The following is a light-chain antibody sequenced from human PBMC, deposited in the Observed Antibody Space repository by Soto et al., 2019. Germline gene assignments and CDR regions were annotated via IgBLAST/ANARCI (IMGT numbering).Light chain of an antibody. CDR3: QQYYSTPDT. CDR1: QTVLYSSNNKNY. V-gene: IGKV4-1*01. Sequence: DIMMTQSPDSLAVSLGERATINCKSSQTVLYSSNNKNYLAWYQQKSGQPPKLLIYWASTRESGVPDRFSGSGSGTDFTLTISSLQAEDVAVYYCQQYYSTPDTFGQGTKLEIK. J-gene: IGKJ2*01. CDR2: WAS.